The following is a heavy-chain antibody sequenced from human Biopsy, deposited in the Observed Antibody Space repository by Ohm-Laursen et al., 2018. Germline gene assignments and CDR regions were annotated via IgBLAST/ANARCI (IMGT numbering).Heavy chain of an antibody. J-gene: IGHJ3*01. CDR1: GVTFDTYA. CDR3: VGGQRGPPIGVTVPGDAFDL. D-gene: IGHD2/OR15-2a*01. CDR2: RIPYFNTI. Sequence: GASVKVSCKASGVTFDTYAFGWVRQAPGQGLEWMGGRIPYFNTIYYARNFQDRAVITADRSARTTDMQLSGLRLDDTAVYYCVGGQRGPPIGVTVPGDAFDLWGPGTMVTVSP. V-gene: IGHV1-69*13.